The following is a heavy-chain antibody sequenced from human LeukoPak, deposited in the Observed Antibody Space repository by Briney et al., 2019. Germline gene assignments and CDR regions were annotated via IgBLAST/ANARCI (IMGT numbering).Heavy chain of an antibody. J-gene: IGHJ4*02. Sequence: SETLSLTCAVSGGSIISTNWWNRVRQPPGKGLEWIGEIYHSGTTTYNASLKSRVSISVDKSKNQFSLTLSSATAADTAVYYCASSSNTRPGYWGQGILVTVSS. D-gene: IGHD6-13*01. CDR2: IYHSGTT. CDR1: GGSIISTNW. CDR3: ASSSNTRPGY. V-gene: IGHV4-4*02.